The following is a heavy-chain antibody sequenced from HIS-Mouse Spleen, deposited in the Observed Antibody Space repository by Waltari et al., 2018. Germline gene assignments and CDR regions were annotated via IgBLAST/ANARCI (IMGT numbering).Heavy chain of an antibody. CDR2: IYYSGST. J-gene: IGHJ4*02. V-gene: IGHV4-39*07. D-gene: IGHD6-6*01. Sequence: QLQLQESGPGLVKPSETLSLTCTVSGGSISSSSYYWGWIRQPPGKGLEWIGSIYYSGSTYYNPSLKSRVTISVDTSKNQFSLKLSSVTAADTAVYYCARDGGRVYSSSFDYWGQGTLVTVSS. CDR3: ARDGGRVYSSSFDY. CDR1: GGSISSSSYY.